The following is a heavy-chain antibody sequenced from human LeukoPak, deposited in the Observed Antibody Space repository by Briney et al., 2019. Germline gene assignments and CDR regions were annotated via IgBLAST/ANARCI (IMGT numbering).Heavy chain of an antibody. D-gene: IGHD6-19*01. CDR1: GYTLTELS. CDR3: ATRASGWYLDAFDI. V-gene: IGHV1-24*01. CDR2: FDPEDGET. J-gene: IGHJ3*02. Sequence: GASVRVSCKVSGYTLTELSMHWVRQAPGKGLEWMGGFDPEDGETIYAQKFQGRVTMTEDTSTDTAYMELSSLRSEDTAVYYCATRASGWYLDAFDIWGQGTMVTVSS.